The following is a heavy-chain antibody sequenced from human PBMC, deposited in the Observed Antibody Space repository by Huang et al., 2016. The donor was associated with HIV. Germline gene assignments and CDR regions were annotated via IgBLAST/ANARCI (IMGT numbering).Heavy chain of an antibody. Sequence: QVQLVQSGAEVKKPGASVRVSCKASGYTFSNYDINWLRQASGQGLEWMGWMNPKNGNTGSAQKFQGRVTMTRDTSMSTAYMELSSLRSDDTARYYCARDASIDGGAHFDLWGRGTLITVSS. V-gene: IGHV1-8*01. D-gene: IGHD3-16*01. CDR2: MNPKNGNT. CDR1: GYTFSNYD. CDR3: ARDASIDGGAHFDL. J-gene: IGHJ2*01.